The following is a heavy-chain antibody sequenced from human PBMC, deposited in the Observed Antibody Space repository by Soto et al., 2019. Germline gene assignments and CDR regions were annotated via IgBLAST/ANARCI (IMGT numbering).Heavy chain of an antibody. V-gene: IGHV3-7*05. Sequence: EVQLVESGGGLVQPGGSLRLSCDASGFSFSSYWMSWVRQAPGKGLEWVAIINQDGSEKQYVDSVKGRFTISRDNAKNSLYLQMNSLRAEHTAVYYCATDQAGSLPNWGQGTLVSVSS. J-gene: IGHJ4*02. CDR1: GFSFSSYW. CDR2: INQDGSEK. CDR3: ATDQAGSLPN.